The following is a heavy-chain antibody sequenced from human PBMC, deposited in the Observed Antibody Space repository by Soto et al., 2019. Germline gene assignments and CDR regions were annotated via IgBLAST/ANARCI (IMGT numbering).Heavy chain of an antibody. Sequence: ASVKVSCKASGFTFTSSAVQWVRQARGQRLEWIGWIVVGSGNTNYAQKFQERVTITRDMSTSTAYMELSSLRSEDTAVYYCAAVRDYYDSSGYYPVFGNWGQGTLVTVSS. J-gene: IGHJ4*02. CDR3: AAVRDYYDSSGYYPVFGN. D-gene: IGHD3-22*01. V-gene: IGHV1-58*01. CDR2: IVVGSGNT. CDR1: GFTFTSSA.